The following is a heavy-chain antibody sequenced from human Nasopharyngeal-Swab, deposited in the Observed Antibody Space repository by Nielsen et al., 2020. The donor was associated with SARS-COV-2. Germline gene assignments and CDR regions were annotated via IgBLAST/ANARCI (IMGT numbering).Heavy chain of an antibody. CDR3: AKDKLVAMTTVTLFDG. CDR2: ISWNSGTI. Sequence: SLKISCAASGFTFADYAMHWVRQAPGKGLEWVSGISWNSGTIVYADSVKGRFTISRDNAKNSLYLQMNSLRPEDTALYYCAKDKLVAMTTVTLFDGWGQGTLVTVSS. V-gene: IGHV3-9*01. CDR1: GFTFADYA. D-gene: IGHD4-17*01. J-gene: IGHJ4*02.